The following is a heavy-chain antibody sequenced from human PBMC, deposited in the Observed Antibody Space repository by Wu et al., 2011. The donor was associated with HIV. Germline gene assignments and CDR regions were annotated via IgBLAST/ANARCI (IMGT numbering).Heavy chain of an antibody. J-gene: IGHJ4*02. CDR1: GGTFSSHG. D-gene: IGHD2-21*01. CDR3: ARDFGGDEEY. V-gene: IGHV1-69*14. Sequence: QVQLVQSGPEVKKPGSSVKVSCKASGGTFSSHGISWVRQAPGQGLEWMGGIIGIFGKANYAQKFQGRVTITADKSTCTAYMELRSLRSEDTAVYYCARDFGGDEEYWGQGTLVTVSS. CDR2: IIGIFGKA.